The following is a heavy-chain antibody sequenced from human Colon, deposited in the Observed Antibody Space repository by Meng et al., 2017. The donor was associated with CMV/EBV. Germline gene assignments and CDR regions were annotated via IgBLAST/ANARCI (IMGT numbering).Heavy chain of an antibody. CDR2: ISPTGSDT. D-gene: IGHD3-16*01. CDR3: VKGHTMINP. Sequence: QVQLVQSGGGLVKPGGSLGLSCAASGFIFSDYYMTCIREAPGKGLEWVSYISPTGSDTNYADSVRGRFTISRDNAKNSLFLQMSSLTAEDTAVYYCVKGHTMINPWGQGTLVTVSS. CDR1: GFIFSDYY. J-gene: IGHJ5*02. V-gene: IGHV3-11*05.